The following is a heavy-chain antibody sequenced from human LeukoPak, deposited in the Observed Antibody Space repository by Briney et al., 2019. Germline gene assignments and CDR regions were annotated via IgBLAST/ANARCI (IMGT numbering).Heavy chain of an antibody. D-gene: IGHD6-13*01. CDR3: ARNFYIGAAAGLYY. Sequence: PGGSLRLSCAGSGFTFSSYWMSWVRQAPGKGLEWVANIKQDGSEKYSVDSVKGRFTISRDNAKNSLYLQMNSLRAEDTAVYYCARNFYIGAAAGLYYWGQGTLVTVSS. CDR1: GFTFSSYW. CDR2: IKQDGSEK. J-gene: IGHJ4*02. V-gene: IGHV3-7*01.